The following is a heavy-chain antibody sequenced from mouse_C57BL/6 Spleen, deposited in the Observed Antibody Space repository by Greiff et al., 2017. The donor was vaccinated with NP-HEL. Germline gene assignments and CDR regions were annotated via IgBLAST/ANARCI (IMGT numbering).Heavy chain of an antibody. Sequence: EVQLQQSGPVLVKPGASVKMSCKASGYTFTDYYMNWVKQSHGKSLEWIGVINPYNGGTSYNQKFKGKATLTVDKSSSTAYMELNSLTSEDSAVYYCARCGYDYDFFDYWGQGTTLTVSS. CDR1: GYTFTDYY. D-gene: IGHD2-4*01. J-gene: IGHJ2*01. CDR3: ARCGYDYDFFDY. CDR2: INPYNGGT. V-gene: IGHV1-19*01.